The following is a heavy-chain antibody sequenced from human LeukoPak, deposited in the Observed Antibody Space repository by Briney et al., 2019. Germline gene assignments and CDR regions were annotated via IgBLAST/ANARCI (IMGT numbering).Heavy chain of an antibody. Sequence: ASVKVSCKASGYTFTGNYMHWVRQAPGQGLEWMGRINPNSGGTNYAQKFQGRVTMTRDTSISTAYMELSRLRSDDTAVYYCASILDSSGYYSPWEVDYWGQGTLVTVSS. CDR2: INPNSGGT. V-gene: IGHV1-2*06. CDR3: ASILDSSGYYSPWEVDY. D-gene: IGHD3-22*01. J-gene: IGHJ4*02. CDR1: GYTFTGNY.